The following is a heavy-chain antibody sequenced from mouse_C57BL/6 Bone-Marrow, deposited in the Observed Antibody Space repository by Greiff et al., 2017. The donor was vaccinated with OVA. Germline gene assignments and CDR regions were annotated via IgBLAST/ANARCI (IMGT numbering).Heavy chain of an antibody. J-gene: IGHJ3*01. CDR3: ARRDLYYGSSYVSFAY. V-gene: IGHV14-3*01. Sequence: VQLKESVAELVRPGASVKLSCTASGFNIKNTYMHWVKQRPEQGLEWIGRIDPANGNTKYAPKFQGKATITADTSSNTAYLQLSSLTSEDTAIYYCARRDLYYGSSYVSFAYWGQGTLVTVSA. D-gene: IGHD1-1*01. CDR2: IDPANGNT. CDR1: GFNIKNTY.